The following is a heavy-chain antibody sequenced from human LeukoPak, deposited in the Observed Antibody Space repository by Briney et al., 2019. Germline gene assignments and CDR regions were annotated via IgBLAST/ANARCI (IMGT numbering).Heavy chain of an antibody. CDR2: INPSGGST. V-gene: IGHV1-46*01. J-gene: IGHJ4*02. CDR3: ARRGFYSIFDY. CDR1: GGTFSSYA. Sequence: ASVKVSCKASGGTFSSYAISWVRQATGQGLEWMGIINPSGGSTSYAQKFQGRVTMTRDTSTSTVYMELSSLRSEDTAVYYCARRGFYSIFDYWGQGTLVTVSS. D-gene: IGHD2-15*01.